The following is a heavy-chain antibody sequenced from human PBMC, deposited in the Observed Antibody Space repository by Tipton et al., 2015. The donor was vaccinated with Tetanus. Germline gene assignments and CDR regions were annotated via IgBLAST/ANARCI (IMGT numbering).Heavy chain of an antibody. V-gene: IGHV4-59*01. CDR2: VYYSGTT. Sequence: LRLSCAASGFTFSSYWMSWLRQPPGKGLEWIGYVYYSGTTKYNPSLKSRVTMSVDTSKNQFSLRLNSVTAADTAMYYCVRSSPIRVADKWGVDWFDPWGQGTLVTVSS. D-gene: IGHD6-19*01. CDR1: GFTFSSYW. J-gene: IGHJ5*02. CDR3: VRSSPIRVADKWGVDWFDP.